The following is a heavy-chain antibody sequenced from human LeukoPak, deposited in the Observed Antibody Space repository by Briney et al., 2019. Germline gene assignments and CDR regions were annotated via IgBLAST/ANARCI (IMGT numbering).Heavy chain of an antibody. Sequence: RSSETLSLTCTVSGGSISSYYWSWIRQPPGKGLEWIGYIYYSGSTNYNPSLKSRVTISVDTSKNQFSLKLSSVTAADTAVYCCARDKDLHDPDGWFDPWGQGTLVTVSS. CDR3: ARDKDLHDPDGWFDP. CDR1: GGSISSYY. V-gene: IGHV4-59*12. D-gene: IGHD5-24*01. J-gene: IGHJ5*02. CDR2: IYYSGST.